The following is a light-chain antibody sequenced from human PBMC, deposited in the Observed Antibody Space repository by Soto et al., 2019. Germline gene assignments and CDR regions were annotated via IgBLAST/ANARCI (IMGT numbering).Light chain of an antibody. CDR3: CSYAGSRHYV. Sequence: QSVLTQPPSVSGAPGQRVTISCTGTSSDVGSYNLVSWYQQHPGKAPKFMIYEGTKRPSGVSNRFSGSKSGNTASLTISGLQAEDEADYYCCSYAGSRHYVFGTGTKLTVL. V-gene: IGLV2-23*01. CDR2: EGT. J-gene: IGLJ1*01. CDR1: SSDVGSYNL.